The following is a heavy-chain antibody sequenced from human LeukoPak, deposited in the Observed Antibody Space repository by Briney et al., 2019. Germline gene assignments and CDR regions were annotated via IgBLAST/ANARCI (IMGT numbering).Heavy chain of an antibody. J-gene: IGHJ4*02. CDR2: IYYSGST. CDR1: GVSIGNSHYY. CDR3: ARATAERVVGATLGSFDY. D-gene: IGHD1-26*01. V-gene: IGHV4-61*10. Sequence: SETLSLTCSVSGVSIGNSHYYWGWIRQPAGKGLEWIGYIYYSGSTNYNPSLKSRVTISVDTSKNQFSLKLSSVTAADTAVYYCARATAERVVGATLGSFDYWGQGTLVTVSS.